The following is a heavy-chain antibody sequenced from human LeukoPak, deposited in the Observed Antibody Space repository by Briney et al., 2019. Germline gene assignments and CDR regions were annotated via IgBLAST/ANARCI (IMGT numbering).Heavy chain of an antibody. V-gene: IGHV4-39*01. CDR3: ARPALVLEWLLFPGYMDV. CDR2: IYYSGIT. D-gene: IGHD3-3*01. Sequence: KSSETLSLTCTVSGGSISTSSYFWGWIRQPPGKGLEWIGSIYYSGITFYNPSLKSRLTISVDTSKNQFSLKLSSVTAADTAVYYCARPALVLEWLLFPGYMDVWGKGTTVTVSS. CDR1: GGSISTSSYF. J-gene: IGHJ6*03.